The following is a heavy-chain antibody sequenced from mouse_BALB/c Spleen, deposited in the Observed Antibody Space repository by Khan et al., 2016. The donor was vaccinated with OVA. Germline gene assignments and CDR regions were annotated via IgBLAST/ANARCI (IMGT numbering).Heavy chain of an antibody. CDR3: ARDGSRYNYAMDY. CDR1: GYSLTSDYA. Sequence: EVQLQESGPGLVKPSQSLSLTCTVTGYSLTSDYAWNWIRQFPGNKLEWMGYISYSGSTNYNPSLTSRISITRDPSKNQFFLQLNSVTTEDTATYYCARDGSRYNYAMDYWGQGTSVTVSS. V-gene: IGHV3-2*02. J-gene: IGHJ4*01. CDR2: ISYSGST. D-gene: IGHD2-3*01.